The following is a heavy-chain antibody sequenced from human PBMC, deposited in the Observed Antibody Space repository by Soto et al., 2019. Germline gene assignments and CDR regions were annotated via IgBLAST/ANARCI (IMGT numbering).Heavy chain of an antibody. V-gene: IGHV2-5*02. J-gene: IGHJ4*02. D-gene: IGHD5-12*01. CDR2: INWDDDK. CDR3: VHSAGYRFQY. Sequence: GLDLEWLALINWDDDKRYSPSLKSRRTITKDTSKNQVVLTMTNMDPVDTATYYCVHSAGYRFQYWGQGTLVTVPS.